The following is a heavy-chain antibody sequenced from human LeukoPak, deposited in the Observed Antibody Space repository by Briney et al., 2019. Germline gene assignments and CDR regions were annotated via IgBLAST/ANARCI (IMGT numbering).Heavy chain of an antibody. D-gene: IGHD3-22*01. CDR2: IIPILGIA. CDR3: ASSGYYSGPNGYYYYYMDV. CDR1: GGTFSSYA. V-gene: IGHV1-69*04. Sequence: SVKVSCKASGGTFSSYAISWVRQAPGQGLEWMGRIIPILGIANYAQKFQGRVTITTDESTSTAYMELSSLRSEDTAVYYCASSGYYSGPNGYYYYYMDVWGKGTTVTVSS. J-gene: IGHJ6*03.